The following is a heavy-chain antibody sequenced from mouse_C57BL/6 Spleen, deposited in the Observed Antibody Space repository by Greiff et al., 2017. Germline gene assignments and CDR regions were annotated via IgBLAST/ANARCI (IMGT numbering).Heavy chain of an antibody. CDR2: IRSKSNNYAT. CDR1: GFSFNTYA. D-gene: IGHD2-3*01. J-gene: IGHJ3*01. CDR3: VRQRDYDGYFAY. V-gene: IGHV10-1*01. Sequence: EVKLMESGGGLVQPKGSLKLSCAASGFSFNTYAMNWVRQAPGKGLEWVARIRSKSNNYATYYADSVKDRFTISRDDSESMLYLQVNNLKTEDTAMYYCVRQRDYDGYFAYWGQGTLVTVSA.